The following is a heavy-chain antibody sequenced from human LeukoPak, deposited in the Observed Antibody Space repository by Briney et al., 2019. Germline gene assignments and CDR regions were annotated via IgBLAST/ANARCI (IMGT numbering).Heavy chain of an antibody. J-gene: IGHJ4*02. CDR1: GFTFSSYT. Sequence: GGSLRLSCAASGFTFSSYTMNWVRQDPGKGLEWVSSISPSSSYIYYADSVKGRFTISRDNAKNSLYLQMNSLRAEDTAVYYCARDGRLGYDSSGYRNDYWGQGTLVTVSS. D-gene: IGHD3-22*01. CDR3: ARDGRLGYDSSGYRNDY. CDR2: ISPSSSYI. V-gene: IGHV3-21*01.